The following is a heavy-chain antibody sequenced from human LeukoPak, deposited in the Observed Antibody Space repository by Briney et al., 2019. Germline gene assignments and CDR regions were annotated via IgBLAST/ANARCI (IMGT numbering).Heavy chain of an antibody. V-gene: IGHV3-21*01. Sequence: GGSLRLSCAACGFTFSSYSMNWVRQAPGKGLEWVSSISSSSGYIYYADSVKGRFTVSRDNTKNSLYLQMNSLRAEDTAVYYCAGGWSGTWGYHYVDVWGKGTTVTISS. J-gene: IGHJ6*03. CDR2: ISSSSGYI. D-gene: IGHD3-10*02. CDR3: AGGWSGTWGYHYVDV. CDR1: GFTFSSYS.